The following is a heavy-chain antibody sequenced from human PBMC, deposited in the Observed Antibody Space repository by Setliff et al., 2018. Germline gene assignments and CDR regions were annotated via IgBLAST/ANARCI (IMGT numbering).Heavy chain of an antibody. CDR2: IYTSGST. CDR3: ARDVYLYDSSGYYLPCSFDS. CDR1: GGSTSSGSFY. V-gene: IGHV4-61*09. D-gene: IGHD3-22*01. Sequence: SETLSLTCTVSGGSTSSGSFYWSWIRQPAGKGLEWIGHIYTSGSTNYNPSLKTRVTISVDTSKNQFSLKLSSVTAADTAVYYCARDVYLYDSSGYYLPCSFDSWGRGIVVTVSS. J-gene: IGHJ4*02.